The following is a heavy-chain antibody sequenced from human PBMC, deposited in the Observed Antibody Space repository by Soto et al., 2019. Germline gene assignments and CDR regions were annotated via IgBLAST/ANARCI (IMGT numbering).Heavy chain of an antibody. CDR3: ANAFVVVPAPPHCFHP. D-gene: IGHD2-2*01. Sequence: EVQLLESGGGLVQPGGSLRLSCAASGFTFSSYAMSWVRQAPGKGLEWVSAISGSGGSTYYADSVKGRFTISRDNSTNPLYLQINRLRAQHTAVYYCANAFVVVPAPPHCFHPCGQGPLVTFSS. V-gene: IGHV3-23*01. CDR1: GFTFSSYA. CDR2: ISGSGGST. J-gene: IGHJ5*02.